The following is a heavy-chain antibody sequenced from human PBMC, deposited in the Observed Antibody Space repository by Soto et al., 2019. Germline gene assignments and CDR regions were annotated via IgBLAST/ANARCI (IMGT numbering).Heavy chain of an antibody. J-gene: IGHJ6*02. Sequence: QPGGSLRLSCAASGFTFGSYGMHWVRQAPGKGLEWVAVISYDGSNKYYADSVKGRFIISRDNSKNMLYLQMNSLRAEDTAVYYCAKAQWLVHSLHYYYGMDVWGQGTTVTVSS. CDR1: GFTFGSYG. D-gene: IGHD6-19*01. V-gene: IGHV3-30*18. CDR3: AKAQWLVHSLHYYYGMDV. CDR2: ISYDGSNK.